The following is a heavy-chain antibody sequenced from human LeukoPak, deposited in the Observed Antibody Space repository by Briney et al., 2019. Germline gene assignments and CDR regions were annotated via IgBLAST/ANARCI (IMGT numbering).Heavy chain of an antibody. CDR2: INQDGSEK. CDR3: AEGTAG. D-gene: IGHD1-1*01. J-gene: IGHJ4*02. Sequence: GGSLRLSCAASGFTFSSYWMIWVRQAPGKGLEWVANINQDGSEKFYVDSVRGRFTISRDNAKNSLYLQMNSLRAEDTAVYYCAEGTAGWGQGTLVTVSS. V-gene: IGHV3-7*01. CDR1: GFTFSSYW.